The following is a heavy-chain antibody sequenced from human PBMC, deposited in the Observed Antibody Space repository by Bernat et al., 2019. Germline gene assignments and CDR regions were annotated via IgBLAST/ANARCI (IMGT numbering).Heavy chain of an antibody. Sequence: EVQLVESGGGLVQPGRSLRLSCTASGFTFGDYAMSWVRQAPGKGLAWVGFIRSKAYGGTTEYAASVKGRFTISRDDSKSIAYLQMNSLKTEDTAVYYCSWLITDYWGQGTLVTVSS. V-gene: IGHV3-49*04. CDR2: IRSKAYGGTT. J-gene: IGHJ4*02. CDR1: GFTFGDYA. CDR3: SWLITDY. D-gene: IGHD3-22*01.